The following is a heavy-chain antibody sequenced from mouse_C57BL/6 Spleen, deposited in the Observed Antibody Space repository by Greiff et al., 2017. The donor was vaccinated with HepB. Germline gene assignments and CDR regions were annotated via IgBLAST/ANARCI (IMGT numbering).Heavy chain of an antibody. Sequence: QVQLQQSGAELVMPGASVKLSCKASGYTFTSYWMHWVKQRPGQGLEWIGEIDPTDSYTNYNQMFQGKTTFTVDKSSSTDYIQLSSLTSEDSAVYYCARSWSDYPFDYWGQGTTLTVAS. J-gene: IGHJ2*01. D-gene: IGHD2-4*01. CDR1: GYTFTSYW. CDR2: IDPTDSYT. V-gene: IGHV1-69*01. CDR3: ARSWSDYPFDY.